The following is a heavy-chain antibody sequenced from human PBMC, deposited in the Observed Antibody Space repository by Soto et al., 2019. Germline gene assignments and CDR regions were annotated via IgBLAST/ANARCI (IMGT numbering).Heavy chain of an antibody. Sequence: SVKVSCKASGGTFSSYAISWVRQAPGQGPEWMGGIIPIFGTANYAQKFQGRVTITADESTSTAYMELSSLRSEDTAVYYCARTYYDSSGYHPLDYWGQGTLVTVSS. CDR2: IIPIFGTA. CDR1: GGTFSSYA. D-gene: IGHD3-22*01. V-gene: IGHV1-69*13. CDR3: ARTYYDSSGYHPLDY. J-gene: IGHJ4*02.